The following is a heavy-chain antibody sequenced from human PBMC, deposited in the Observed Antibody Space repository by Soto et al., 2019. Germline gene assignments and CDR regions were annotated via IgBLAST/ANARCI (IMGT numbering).Heavy chain of an antibody. CDR3: VKNSGWFKT. D-gene: IGHD3-10*01. V-gene: IGHV3-23*01. J-gene: IGHJ5*02. Sequence: QLLQSGGGLVQPGGSLTLSCAASGFTFGTTDMSWVRQAPGEGLEWVSTINGSGGSKYYADSAKGRFTIYRDNSCNSVYMQMKRLGGDDTSLYYCVKNSGWFKTWGQRPLVTVSS. CDR2: INGSGGSK. CDR1: GFTFGTTD.